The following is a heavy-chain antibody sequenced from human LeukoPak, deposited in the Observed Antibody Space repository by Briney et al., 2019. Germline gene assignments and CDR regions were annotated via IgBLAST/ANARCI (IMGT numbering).Heavy chain of an antibody. CDR1: GFTFSDYS. Sequence: GGSLRLSCAASGFTFSDYSMNWVRQAPGKGLEWISYVGISSGNTKYTDSVKGRFTISGDKAKNSLYLQMNSLRVEDTAVYYCARDTKYAFDNWGQGTLVTVSS. J-gene: IGHJ4*02. D-gene: IGHD2-2*01. CDR2: VGISSGNT. V-gene: IGHV3-48*01. CDR3: ARDTKYAFDN.